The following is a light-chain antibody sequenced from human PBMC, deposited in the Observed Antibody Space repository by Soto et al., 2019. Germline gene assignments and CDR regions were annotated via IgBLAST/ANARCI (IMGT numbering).Light chain of an antibody. CDR3: QQGHSTPYT. Sequence: GDRVTITCRASQNINSWLAWYQQKPGKAPKLLIHKASSLQSGVPSRFSGSGSGTEFTLTISSLDPDDFATYYCQQGHSTPYTFGQGTKVDIK. CDR1: QNINSW. CDR2: KAS. V-gene: IGKV1-5*03. J-gene: IGKJ2*01.